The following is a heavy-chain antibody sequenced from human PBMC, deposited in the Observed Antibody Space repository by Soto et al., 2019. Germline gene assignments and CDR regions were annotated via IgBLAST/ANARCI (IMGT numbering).Heavy chain of an antibody. CDR1: GFTVSSNY. D-gene: IGHD3-10*01. V-gene: IGHV3-66*01. CDR3: ARDLLNYYGSGSPAY. J-gene: IGHJ4*02. CDR2: IYSGGST. Sequence: PGGSLRLSCAASGFTVSSNYMSWVRQAPGKGLEWVSVIYSGGSTYYADSVKGRFTISRDNSKNTLYLQMNSLRAEDTALYYCARDLLNYYGSGSPAYWGQGPLVTVSS.